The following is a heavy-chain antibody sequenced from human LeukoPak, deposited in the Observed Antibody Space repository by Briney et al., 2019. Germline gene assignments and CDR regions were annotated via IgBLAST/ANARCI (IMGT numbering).Heavy chain of an antibody. CDR1: GFSFSSYE. J-gene: IGHJ4*02. CDR2: IS. CDR3: ARPFVWGLATHGLDY. Sequence: PGGSLRLSCAASGFSFSSYEMHWVRQAPGKGLEWVSYISAMKGRFTISRDNAENSLYLQMNSLRAEDTAVYYCARPFVWGLATHGLDYWGQGTLVTVSS. V-gene: IGHV3-48*03. D-gene: IGHD3-16*01.